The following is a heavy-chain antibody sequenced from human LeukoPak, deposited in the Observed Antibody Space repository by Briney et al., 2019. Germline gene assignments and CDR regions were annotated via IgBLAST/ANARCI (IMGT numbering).Heavy chain of an antibody. CDR3: ARVPGATYVKRAYYYYYYMDV. Sequence: SETLSLTCTVSGGSISSYYWSWIRQPPGKGLEWIGYIHYSGGITYYNPSLKSRVTISVDTSKNQFSLKLSSVAAADTAVYYCARVPGATYVKRAYYYYYYMDVWGKGTTVTVSS. D-gene: IGHD1-26*01. V-gene: IGHV4-59*08. CDR2: IHYSGGIT. J-gene: IGHJ6*03. CDR1: GGSISSYY.